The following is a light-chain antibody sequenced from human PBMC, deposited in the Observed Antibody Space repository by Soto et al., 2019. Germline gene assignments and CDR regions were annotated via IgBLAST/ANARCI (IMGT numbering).Light chain of an antibody. Sequence: EIVLTQSPGTLSLSPGERATLSCRASHRVSSNFFAWYQQKPGQAPRLLIYGASSRATGIPDRFSGSGSGSDFTLAISRLEPEDFAFYYCQQYGSSPWTFGQGTKVEI. V-gene: IGKV3-20*01. CDR2: GAS. CDR3: QQYGSSPWT. CDR1: HRVSSNF. J-gene: IGKJ1*01.